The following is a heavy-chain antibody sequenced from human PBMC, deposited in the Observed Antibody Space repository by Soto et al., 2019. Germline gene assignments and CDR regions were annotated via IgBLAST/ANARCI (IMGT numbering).Heavy chain of an antibody. CDR1: GGSISSYY. CDR2: IYYSGST. D-gene: IGHD3-10*01. V-gene: IGHV4-59*01. Sequence: SETLSLTCTVSGGSISSYYWSWIRQPPGKGLEWIGYIYYSGSTNYNPSLKSRVTISVDTSKNQFSLKLSSVTAADTAVYYCASSPRAMVRGGTPYYYYYYGMDVWGQGTTVTVSS. J-gene: IGHJ6*02. CDR3: ASSPRAMVRGGTPYYYYYYGMDV.